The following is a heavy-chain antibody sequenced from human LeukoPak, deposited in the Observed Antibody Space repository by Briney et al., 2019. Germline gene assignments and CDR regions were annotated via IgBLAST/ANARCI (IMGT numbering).Heavy chain of an antibody. CDR2: IKHSGST. Sequence: PSETLSLTCAVYGGSFSGYYWSWIRQPPGKGLEWIGKIKHSGSTNYNPSLKSRVTISVDTSKNQFSLKLTSVTAADTAVYYCARAVEYNFWSGLQRRAATFDYWGQGTLVTVSS. CDR3: ARAVEYNFWSGLQRRAATFDY. D-gene: IGHD3-3*01. V-gene: IGHV4-34*01. J-gene: IGHJ4*02. CDR1: GGSFSGYY.